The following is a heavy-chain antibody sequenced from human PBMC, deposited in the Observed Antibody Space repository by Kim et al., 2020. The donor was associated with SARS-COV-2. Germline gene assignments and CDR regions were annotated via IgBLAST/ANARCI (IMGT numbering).Heavy chain of an antibody. CDR3: AHRNMITFGGVIVQPLPAEYFQH. D-gene: IGHD3-16*02. V-gene: IGHV2-5*02. J-gene: IGHJ1*01. CDR2: IYWDDDK. CDR1: GFSLSTSGVG. Sequence: SGPTLVNPTQTLTLTCTFSGFSLSTSGVGVGWIRQPPGKALEWLALIYWDDDKRYSPSLKSRLTITKDTSKNQVVLTMTNMDPVDTATYYCAHRNMITFGGVIVQPLPAEYFQHWGQGTLVTVSS.